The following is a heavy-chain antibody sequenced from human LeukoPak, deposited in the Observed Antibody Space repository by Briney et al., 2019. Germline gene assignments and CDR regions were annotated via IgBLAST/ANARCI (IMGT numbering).Heavy chain of an antibody. CDR2: INPNSGGT. Sequence: ASVKVSCKASGYTFTGYYMHWVRQAPGQGLEWMGWINPNSGGTNYAQKFQGRVTMTRDTSISTAYMELSRLRSDDTAVYYCARAASKPDYYYYYMDVWGKGTTVTVSS. J-gene: IGHJ6*03. CDR1: GYTFTGYY. V-gene: IGHV1-2*02. CDR3: ARAASKPDYYYYYMDV.